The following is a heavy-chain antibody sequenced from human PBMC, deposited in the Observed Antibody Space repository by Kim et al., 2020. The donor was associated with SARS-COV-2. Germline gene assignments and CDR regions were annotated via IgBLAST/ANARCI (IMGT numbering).Heavy chain of an antibody. V-gene: IGHV1-46*01. Sequence: ASVKVSCKASGYTFTSYYMHWVRQAPGQGLEWMGIINPSGGSTSYAQKFQGRVTMTRDTSTSTVYMELSSLRSEDTAVYYCARVTLFDETWGNSNYGNTPYYYYGMDVWGQGTTVTVSS. D-gene: IGHD4-4*01. CDR2: INPSGGST. CDR3: ARVTLFDETWGNSNYGNTPYYYYGMDV. CDR1: GYTFTSYY. J-gene: IGHJ6*02.